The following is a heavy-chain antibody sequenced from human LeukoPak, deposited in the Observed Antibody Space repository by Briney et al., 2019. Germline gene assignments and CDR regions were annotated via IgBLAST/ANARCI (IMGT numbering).Heavy chain of an antibody. CDR1: GVTFSSYW. CDR2: IKQDGSEK. Sequence: GGSLRLSCAASGVTFSSYWMSWVRQAPGKGLEWVANIKQDGSEKYYVDSVKGRLTISRDNAKNSLYLQMNSLRAEDTAVYYCARDLRCSGGSCHTNWFDPWGQGTLVTVSS. CDR3: ARDLRCSGGSCHTNWFDP. V-gene: IGHV3-7*01. J-gene: IGHJ5*02. D-gene: IGHD2-15*01.